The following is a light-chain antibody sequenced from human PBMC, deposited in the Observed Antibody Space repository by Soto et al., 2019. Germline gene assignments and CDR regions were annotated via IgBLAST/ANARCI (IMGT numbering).Light chain of an antibody. V-gene: IGKV1-5*03. CDR1: QTIGRW. CDR3: HQYNSYSRT. J-gene: IGKJ1*01. Sequence: DIQMTQSPSTLSASVGDRVTITCRASQTIGRWLAWYQQKPGKVPKLLIYKASSLQSGVPSRFSGSGSGTEFTRTINSLQPDDFATYYCHQYNSYSRTFGQGTTLESK. CDR2: KAS.